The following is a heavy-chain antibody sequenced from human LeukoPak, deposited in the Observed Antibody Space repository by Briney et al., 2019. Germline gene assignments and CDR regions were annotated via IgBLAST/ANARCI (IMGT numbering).Heavy chain of an antibody. CDR1: GFTFITYG. CDR2: FGGGGGGI. D-gene: IGHD6-19*01. CDR3: AKDRGSGWYFDY. Sequence: PGGSVRLSCEASGFTFITYGMSWVRQAPGKGLEWVSSFGGGGGGIYYADSVKGRFTISRDNSKNTLSLKMNSLRAEDTAVYYCAKDRGSGWYFDYWGHGTLVTVSS. V-gene: IGHV3-23*01. J-gene: IGHJ4*01.